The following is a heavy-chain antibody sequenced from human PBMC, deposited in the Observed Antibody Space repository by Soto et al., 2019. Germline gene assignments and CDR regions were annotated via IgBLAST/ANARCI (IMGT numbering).Heavy chain of an antibody. V-gene: IGHV1-18*01. CDR2: ISAYNGNT. CDR1: GYTFTSYG. J-gene: IGHJ1*01. Sequence: GASVKVSCKASGYTFTSYGISWVRQAPGQGLEWMGWISAYNGNTNYAQKLQGRVTMTTDTSTSTAYMELRSLRSDDTAVYYCAVLAWFGELSDFQHWGQGTLVTVSS. D-gene: IGHD3-10*01. CDR3: AVLAWFGELSDFQH.